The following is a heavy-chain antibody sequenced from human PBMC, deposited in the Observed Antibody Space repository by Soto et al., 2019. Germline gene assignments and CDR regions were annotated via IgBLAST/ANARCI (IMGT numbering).Heavy chain of an antibody. CDR2: VYYSGTT. J-gene: IGHJ4*02. V-gene: IGHV4-61*01. Sequence: SETLSLTCSVSGGSVSDKTYYWSWIRQPPGKRLEWIGHVYYSGTTNYNPSLKSRVTISVDLSKNRFSLRLSSVTTADTALYYCARTTAVPNTLRSRYFFDYWGQGTLVTVSS. CDR3: ARTTAVPNTLRSRYFFDY. CDR1: GGSVSDKTYY. D-gene: IGHD4-17*01.